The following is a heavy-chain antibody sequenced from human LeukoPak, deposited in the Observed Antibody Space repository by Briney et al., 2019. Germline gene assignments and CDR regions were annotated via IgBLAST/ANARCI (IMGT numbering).Heavy chain of an antibody. Sequence: GSLRLSCAASGFTFSSYAMSWVRQAPGKGLEWVSAISGSGGSTYYADSVKGRFTISRDNSKNTLYLQMNSLRAVDTAVYYCAKDEYSSSWTYYFDYWGQGTLVTVSS. CDR1: GFTFSSYA. V-gene: IGHV3-23*01. CDR3: AKDEYSSSWTYYFDY. D-gene: IGHD6-13*01. CDR2: ISGSGGST. J-gene: IGHJ4*02.